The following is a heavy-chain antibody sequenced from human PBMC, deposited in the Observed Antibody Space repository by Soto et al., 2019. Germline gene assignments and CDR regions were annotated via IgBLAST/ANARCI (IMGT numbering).Heavy chain of an antibody. CDR3: AKDTRRYCSSTSCYGKFDY. CDR2: ISGSGGST. D-gene: IGHD2-2*01. Sequence: EVQLLESGGGLVQPGGSLRLSCAASGFTFSSYAMSWVRQAPGKGLEWVSAISGSGGSTYYADSVKGRFTISRDNSENTLYLQMNSLRAEDTAVYYCAKDTRRYCSSTSCYGKFDYWGQGTLVTVSS. J-gene: IGHJ4*02. V-gene: IGHV3-23*01. CDR1: GFTFSSYA.